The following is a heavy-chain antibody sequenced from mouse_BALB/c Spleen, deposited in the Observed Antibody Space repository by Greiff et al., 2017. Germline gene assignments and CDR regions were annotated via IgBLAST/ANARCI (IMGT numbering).Heavy chain of an antibody. Sequence: DVQLQESGPGLVKPSQSLSLTCTVTGYSITSDYAWNWIRQFPGNKLEWMGYISYSGSTSYNPSLKSRISITRDTSKNQFFLQLNSVTTEDTATYYCARSVGSYYFDYWGQGTTLTVSS. V-gene: IGHV3-2*02. CDR1: GYSITSDYA. D-gene: IGHD3-1*01. J-gene: IGHJ2*01. CDR3: ARSVGSYYFDY. CDR2: ISYSGST.